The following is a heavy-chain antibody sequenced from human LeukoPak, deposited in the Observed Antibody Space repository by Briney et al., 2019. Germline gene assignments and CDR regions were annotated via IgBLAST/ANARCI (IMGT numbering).Heavy chain of an antibody. CDR2: IYSSGST. CDR3: ARDRRGYCSGGSCFDDAFDI. D-gene: IGHD2-15*01. Sequence: SETLSLTCSVSGASISSGSNYWGWIRQPPGKTLEWIGSIYSSGSTYYNPSLKSRVTISVDTSKNQFSLKLSSVTAADTAVYYCARDRRGYCSGGSCFDDAFDIWGQGTMVTVSS. V-gene: IGHV4-39*07. CDR1: GASISSGSNY. J-gene: IGHJ3*02.